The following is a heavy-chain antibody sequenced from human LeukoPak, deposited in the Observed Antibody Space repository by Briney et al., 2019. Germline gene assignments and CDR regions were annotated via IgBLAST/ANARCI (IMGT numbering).Heavy chain of an antibody. D-gene: IGHD6-19*01. Sequence: SETLSLTCAVYGGSFSGYYWSWIRQPLGKGLEWIGEINHSGSTNYNPSLKSRVTISVDTSKNQFSLKLSSVTAADTAVYYCAQAVSSGWYFFDYWGQGTLVTVSS. V-gene: IGHV4-34*01. CDR1: GGSFSGYY. CDR3: AQAVSSGWYFFDY. CDR2: INHSGST. J-gene: IGHJ4*02.